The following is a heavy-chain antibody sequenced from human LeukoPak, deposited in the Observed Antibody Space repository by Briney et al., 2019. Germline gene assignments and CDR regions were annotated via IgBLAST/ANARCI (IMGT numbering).Heavy chain of an antibody. CDR3: ARDLYRYQNWFDP. CDR2: INHSGST. J-gene: IGHJ5*02. Sequence: SETLSLTCAVYGGSFSGYYWSWIRQPPGKGLEWIGEINHSGSTNYNPSLKSRVTISVDTSKNQFSLKLSSVTAADTAVYYCARDLYRYQNWFDPWGQGTLVTVSS. D-gene: IGHD3-16*02. CDR1: GGSFSGYY. V-gene: IGHV4-34*01.